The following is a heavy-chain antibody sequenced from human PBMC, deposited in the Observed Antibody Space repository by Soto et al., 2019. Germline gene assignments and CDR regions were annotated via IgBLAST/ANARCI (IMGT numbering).Heavy chain of an antibody. Sequence: ASVKVSCKASGYTFTSYYMHWVRQAPGQGLEWMGIINPSGGSTSYAQKFQGRVTMTRDTSTSTVYMELSSLRSEDTAVYYCARAELWFGELLNHAFDIWGQGTMVTVSS. CDR2: INPSGGST. D-gene: IGHD3-10*01. J-gene: IGHJ3*02. V-gene: IGHV1-46*03. CDR1: GYTFTSYY. CDR3: ARAELWFGELLNHAFDI.